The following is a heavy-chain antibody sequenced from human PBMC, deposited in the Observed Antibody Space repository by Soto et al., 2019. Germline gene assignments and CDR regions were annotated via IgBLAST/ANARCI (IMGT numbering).Heavy chain of an antibody. V-gene: IGHV1-18*01. Sequence: ASVKVSCKASGYMFINNDMNWVRQAPGQGLEWMGWISAYNGNTNYAQKLQGRVTMTTDTSTSTAYMELRSLRSDDTAVYYCARDYYGSGRLNAHNWFDPWGQGTLVTVSS. CDR2: ISAYNGNT. CDR1: GYMFINND. D-gene: IGHD3-10*01. J-gene: IGHJ5*02. CDR3: ARDYYGSGRLNAHNWFDP.